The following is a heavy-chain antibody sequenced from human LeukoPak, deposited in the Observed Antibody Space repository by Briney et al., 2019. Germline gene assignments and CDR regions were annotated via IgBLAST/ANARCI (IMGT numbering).Heavy chain of an antibody. Sequence: PSETLSLTCTVSGGSISGYYWSWIRQPPGKGLEWIGYIYYSGSTNYNPSLKSRVTISVDTSKNQFSLKLSSVTAADTAVYYCARLPLDYDILTGYYDYFDYWGQGTLVTVSS. J-gene: IGHJ4*02. CDR3: ARLPLDYDILTGYYDYFDY. CDR1: GGSISGYY. V-gene: IGHV4-59*08. D-gene: IGHD3-9*01. CDR2: IYYSGST.